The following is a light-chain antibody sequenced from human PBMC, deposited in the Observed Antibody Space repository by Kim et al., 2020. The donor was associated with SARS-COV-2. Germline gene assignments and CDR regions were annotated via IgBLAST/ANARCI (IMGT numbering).Light chain of an antibody. J-gene: IGKJ1*01. CDR1: QSISDW. Sequence: DIQMTQSPSTLSASLGDRVTITCRASQSISDWLAWYQQKPGKAPKLLIYKASSLESEVPSRFSGSGFGTEFTLTISSLQPDDFATYYCQQYNSYSTFGQGTKVDIK. CDR2: KAS. V-gene: IGKV1-5*03. CDR3: QQYNSYST.